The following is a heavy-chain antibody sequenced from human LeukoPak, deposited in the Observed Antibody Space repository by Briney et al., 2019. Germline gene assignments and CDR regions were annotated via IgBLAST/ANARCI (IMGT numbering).Heavy chain of an antibody. Sequence: GASVKVSCKASGYTFTSYGISWVRQAPGQGLEWMGWINPNSGGTTYAQNFQGRVTMTRDTSISTAYMELSRLRSDDTSVYYCAREGYCIGSNCPAPYWGQGTLVTVSS. D-gene: IGHD2-15*01. CDR1: GYTFTSYG. J-gene: IGHJ4*02. V-gene: IGHV1-2*02. CDR2: INPNSGGT. CDR3: AREGYCIGSNCPAPY.